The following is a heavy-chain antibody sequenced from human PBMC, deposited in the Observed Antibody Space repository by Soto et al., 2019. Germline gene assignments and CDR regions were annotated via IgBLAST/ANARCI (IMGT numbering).Heavy chain of an antibody. CDR1: GFTFSSYA. V-gene: IGHV3-30-3*01. D-gene: IGHD3-10*01. CDR3: ARDGRLWFGEFSGFYFDY. Sequence: PGGSLRLSCAASGFTFSSYAMHWVRQAPGKGLEWVAVISYDGSNKYYADSVKGRFTISRDNSKNTLYLQMNSLRAEDTAVYYCARDGRLWFGEFSGFYFDYWGQGT. CDR2: ISYDGSNK. J-gene: IGHJ4*02.